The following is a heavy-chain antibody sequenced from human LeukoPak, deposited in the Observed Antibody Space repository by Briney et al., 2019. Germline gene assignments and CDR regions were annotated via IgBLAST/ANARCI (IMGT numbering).Heavy chain of an antibody. CDR1: GYTFTSYG. CDR2: MGAYNGNT. CDR3: ERNKQQLAY. V-gene: IGHV1-18*01. Sequence: ALVTVSCTASGYTFTSYGISWVRHAPGQGLEWMGWMGAYNGNTNYAQKLQGSVAMTTDTSTSTAYMELRSRRPDDTAVYYCERNKQQLAYWGEGTLFTVSS. J-gene: IGHJ4*02. D-gene: IGHD6-13*01.